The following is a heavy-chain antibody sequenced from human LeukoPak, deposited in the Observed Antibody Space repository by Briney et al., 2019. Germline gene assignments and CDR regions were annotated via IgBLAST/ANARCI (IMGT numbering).Heavy chain of an antibody. CDR1: DGSMISYH. Sequence: PSETLSLTCSVSDGSMISYHWSWIRQPAGKGLEWIGRIHTTGSTDYNPSLMSRVTMSVDTSKNRFSLKLRSVTAADTAVYYCARAERTVNVFDSWGQGTIVTVSS. V-gene: IGHV4-4*07. CDR2: IHTTGST. J-gene: IGHJ3*01. D-gene: IGHD3-10*02. CDR3: ARAERTVNVFDS.